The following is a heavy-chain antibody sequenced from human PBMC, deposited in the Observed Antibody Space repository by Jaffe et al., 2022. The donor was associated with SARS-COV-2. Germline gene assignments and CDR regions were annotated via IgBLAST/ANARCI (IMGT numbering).Heavy chain of an antibody. CDR3: AKDLRWLRYYFDY. CDR2: ISYDGSNK. D-gene: IGHD5-12*01. V-gene: IGHV3-30*18. CDR1: GFTFSSYG. Sequence: QVQLVESGGGVVQPGRSLRLSCAASGFTFSSYGMHWVRQAPGKGLEWVAVISYDGSNKYYADSVKGRFTISRDNSKNTLYLQMNSLRAEDTAVYYCAKDLRWLRYYFDYWGQGTLVTVSS. J-gene: IGHJ4*02.